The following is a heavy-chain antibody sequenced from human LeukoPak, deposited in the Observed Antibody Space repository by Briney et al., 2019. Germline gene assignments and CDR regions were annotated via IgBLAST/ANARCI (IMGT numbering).Heavy chain of an antibody. CDR3: AKGSIRRYQPLPSGVDY. J-gene: IGHJ4*02. CDR1: GFTFGSYG. Sequence: GGSLKLSCAASGFTFGSYGMHWVRQAPGKGLEWVAVISYDGSNKYYADSVKGRFTISRGNSKNTLYLQMNSLRAEDTAVYYCAKGSIRRYQPLPSGVDYWGQGTLVTVSS. V-gene: IGHV3-30*18. CDR2: ISYDGSNK. D-gene: IGHD2-2*01.